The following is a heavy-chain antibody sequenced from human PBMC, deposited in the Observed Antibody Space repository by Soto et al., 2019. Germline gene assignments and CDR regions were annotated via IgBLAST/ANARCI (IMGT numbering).Heavy chain of an antibody. V-gene: IGHV3-30*18. J-gene: IGHJ6*02. CDR2: IAYDGSDK. Sequence: VGSLRLSCAASGFTFSSYGMHWVRQAPGKGLEWVAVIAYDGSDKYYADSVKGRFSISRDNSKNTLYLQMNSLRAEDMAVYYRAKVTGYCTSASCRRDYYYYYGMDVWGQGTTVTVSS. CDR3: AKVTGYCTSASCRRDYYYYYGMDV. D-gene: IGHD2-2*01. CDR1: GFTFSSYG.